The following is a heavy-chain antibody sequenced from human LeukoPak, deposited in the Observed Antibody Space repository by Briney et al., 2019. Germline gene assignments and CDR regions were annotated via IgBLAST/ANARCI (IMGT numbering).Heavy chain of an antibody. J-gene: IGHJ5*02. V-gene: IGHV3-48*03. CDR3: AREIGYCSSTSCYTEGLWFDP. CDR2: ISSSGSTI. Sequence: GGSLRLSCAASGFTFSSYEMNWVRQAPGKGLEWVSYISSSGSTIYYADSVKGRFTISRDNAKNSLYLQMNSPRAEDTAVYYCAREIGYCSSTSCYTEGLWFDPWGQGTLVTVSS. D-gene: IGHD2-2*01. CDR1: GFTFSSYE.